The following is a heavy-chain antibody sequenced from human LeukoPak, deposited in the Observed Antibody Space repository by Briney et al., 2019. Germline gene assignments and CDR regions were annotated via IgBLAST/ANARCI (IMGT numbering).Heavy chain of an antibody. CDR2: ISGSGGST. Sequence: GGSLRLSCAASGLTFSSYAMSWVRQAPGKGLEWVSAISGSGGSTYYADSVKGRFTISRDNSKNTLYLQMNSLRAEDTAVYYCAKEGYCSSTSCSYFDYWGQGTLVTASS. D-gene: IGHD2-2*01. CDR3: AKEGYCSSTSCSYFDY. J-gene: IGHJ4*02. CDR1: GLTFSSYA. V-gene: IGHV3-23*01.